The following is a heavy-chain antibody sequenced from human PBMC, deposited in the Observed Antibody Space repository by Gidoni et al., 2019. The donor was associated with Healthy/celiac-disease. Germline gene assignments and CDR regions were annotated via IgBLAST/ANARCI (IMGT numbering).Heavy chain of an antibody. CDR2: INPSGGST. V-gene: IGHV1-46*01. Sequence: QVQLVQSGAEVKKPGASVKVSCKAPGYTFTSYYMHWVRQGPGQGLEWMGIINPSGGSTSYAQKFQGRVTMTRDTSTSTVYMGLSSLRSEDTAVYYCARLYYYDSSGFNYYYGMDVWGQGTTVTVSS. J-gene: IGHJ6*02. CDR1: GYTFTSYY. CDR3: ARLYYYDSSGFNYYYGMDV. D-gene: IGHD3-22*01.